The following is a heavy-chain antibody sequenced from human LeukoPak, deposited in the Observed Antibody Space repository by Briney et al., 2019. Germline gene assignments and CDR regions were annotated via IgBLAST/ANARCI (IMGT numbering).Heavy chain of an antibody. Sequence: GGSLRLSCAASGFTFSSYAMHWVRQAPGKGLEWVAVISYDGSNKYYADSVKGRFTISRDNSKNTLYLQMNSLRAEDTAVYYCARDLGRGPGAIWGQGTMVTVSS. J-gene: IGHJ3*02. CDR2: ISYDGSNK. CDR1: GFTFSSYA. V-gene: IGHV3-30-3*01. CDR3: ARDLGRGPGAI. D-gene: IGHD3-10*01.